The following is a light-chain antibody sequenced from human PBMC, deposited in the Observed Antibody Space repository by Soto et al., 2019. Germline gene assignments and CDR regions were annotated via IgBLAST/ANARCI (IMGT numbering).Light chain of an antibody. CDR1: QSITTF. CDR2: DAS. Sequence: DIQMTQSPSTLSASIGDRVTITCRASQSITTFFAWYQQKPGKAPPILIYDASKLEPGVPSRLSGGGSGTEFTLTISSLQPDDFATYYCQQYSTYPRTFGGGTRVEIK. J-gene: IGKJ4*01. CDR3: QQYSTYPRT. V-gene: IGKV1-5*01.